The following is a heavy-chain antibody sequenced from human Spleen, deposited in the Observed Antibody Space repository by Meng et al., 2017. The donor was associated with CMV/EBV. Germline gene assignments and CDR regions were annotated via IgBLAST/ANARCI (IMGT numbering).Heavy chain of an antibody. D-gene: IGHD4-23*01. CDR2: IYYSGST. J-gene: IGHJ4*02. Sequence: QLHLPETGTGLVNHSETLSITSTVSGCSISSSSYYWGWIRQPPGKGLEWIGSIYYSGSTYYNPSLKSRVTISVDTSKNQFSLKLSSVTAADTAVYYCARDILNYGGPFDYWGQGTLVTVSS. CDR1: GCSISSSSYY. CDR3: ARDILNYGGPFDY. V-gene: IGHV4-39*07.